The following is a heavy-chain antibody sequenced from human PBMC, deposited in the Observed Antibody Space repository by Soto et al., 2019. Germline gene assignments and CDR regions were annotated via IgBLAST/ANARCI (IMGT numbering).Heavy chain of an antibody. CDR3: VRDGTKTLRDGFDP. J-gene: IGHJ5*02. D-gene: IGHD1-1*01. Sequence: QVQLQESGPGLGKPSATLSLTCTFSGASISGFYWRWTRKSAGKGLEWIWRIYATGTTDYNPSLRSRGMMSGDTAKKQFSLKLRAVTAAATAVYYCVRDGTKTLRDGFDPWGQGISGTVSS. CDR2: IYATGTT. CDR1: GASISGFY. V-gene: IGHV4-4*07.